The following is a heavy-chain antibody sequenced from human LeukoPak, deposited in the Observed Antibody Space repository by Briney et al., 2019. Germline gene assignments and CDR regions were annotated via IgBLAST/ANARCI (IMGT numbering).Heavy chain of an antibody. CDR3: ARAGLYYYDSSGYRKFDP. V-gene: IGHV1-18*01. CDR2: ISAYNGNT. Sequence: ASVKVSCKASGYTFTSHGISWVRQAPGQGLERMGWISAYNGNTNYAQKLQGRVTMTTDTSTSTAYMELRSLRSDDTAVYYCARAGLYYYDSSGYRKFDPWGQGTLVTVSS. J-gene: IGHJ5*02. CDR1: GYTFTSHG. D-gene: IGHD3-22*01.